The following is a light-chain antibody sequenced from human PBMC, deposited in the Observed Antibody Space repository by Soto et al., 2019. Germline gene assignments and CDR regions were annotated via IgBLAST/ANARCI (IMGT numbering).Light chain of an antibody. CDR3: QQTYSTQYT. J-gene: IGKJ2*01. Sequence: DIQMTQSPSSLSASVGDRVTITCRASQSISNYLNWYQQRPGKAPKLLIYTASALQSGVPSRFSGSGSGTDFTLTISSLQPEDFATYYCQQTYSTQYTFGQETKLEIK. CDR2: TAS. CDR1: QSISNY. V-gene: IGKV1-39*01.